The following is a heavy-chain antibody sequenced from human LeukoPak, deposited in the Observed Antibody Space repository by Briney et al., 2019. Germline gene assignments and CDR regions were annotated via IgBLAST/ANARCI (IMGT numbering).Heavy chain of an antibody. CDR3: ARERVGATLNDAFDI. CDR1: GFTFSSYE. D-gene: IGHD1-26*01. J-gene: IGHJ3*02. CDR2: ISSSGSTI. Sequence: WGSLRLSCAASGFTFSSYEMNWVRQAPGKGLEWVSYISSSGSTIYYADSVKGRFTISKDNAKNSLYLQMNRLRGEDKAVYYCARERVGATLNDAFDIWGQGTMVTVFS. V-gene: IGHV3-48*03.